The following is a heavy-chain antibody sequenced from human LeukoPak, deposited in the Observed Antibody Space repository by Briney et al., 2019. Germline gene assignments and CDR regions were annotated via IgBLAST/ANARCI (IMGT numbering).Heavy chain of an antibody. CDR2: MNPNSGNT. CDR3: ARPPGNYEGYISD. D-gene: IGHD4-11*01. Sequence: GASVKVSCKASGYTFTSYGISWVRQAPGQGLEWMGWMNPNSGNTGYAQKFQGRVTMTRNTSISTAYMELSSLRSEDTAVYYCARPPGNYEGYISDWGQGTLVTVSS. J-gene: IGHJ4*02. CDR1: GYTFTSYG. V-gene: IGHV1-8*02.